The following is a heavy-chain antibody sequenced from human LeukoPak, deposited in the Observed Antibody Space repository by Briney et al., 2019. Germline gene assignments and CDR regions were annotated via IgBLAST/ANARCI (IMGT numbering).Heavy chain of an antibody. CDR1: GGSFSGYY. V-gene: IGHV4-34*01. J-gene: IGHJ3*02. Sequence: SEALSLTCTVYGGSFSGYYWSWIRQPPGKGLEWIGEINHSGSTNYNPSLKSRVTISVDTSKNQLSLKLSSVTAADTAVYYWARGRRNHYYDSSGNFAFDIWGQGTMVTVSS. D-gene: IGHD3-22*01. CDR3: ARGRRNHYYDSSGNFAFDI. CDR2: INHSGST.